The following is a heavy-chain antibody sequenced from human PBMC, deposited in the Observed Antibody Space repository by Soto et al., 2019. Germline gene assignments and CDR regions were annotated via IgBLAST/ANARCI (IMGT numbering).Heavy chain of an antibody. J-gene: IGHJ4*02. CDR3: AKDSGYSSGWHFDY. Sequence: QVQLVESGGGVVQPGRSLRISCAASGFTFSSYGMHWVRQAPGKGLEWVAVISYDGSNKYYADSVKGRFTISRDNSKNTLYLQMNSLRDEDTAVYYCAKDSGYSSGWHFDYWGQGTLVTVS. D-gene: IGHD6-19*01. CDR1: GFTFSSYG. CDR2: ISYDGSNK. V-gene: IGHV3-30*18.